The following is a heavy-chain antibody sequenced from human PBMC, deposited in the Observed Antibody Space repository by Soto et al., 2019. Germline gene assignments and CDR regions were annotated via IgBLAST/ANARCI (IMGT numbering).Heavy chain of an antibody. Sequence: GASVKVSCKASGYTFTGYYMHWVRQAPGQGLEWMGWINPNSGGTNYAQKFQGWVTMTRDTSISTAYMELSRLRSDDTAVYYCARGDDSSGYYLFYYFDYWGQGTLVTVSS. CDR2: INPNSGGT. D-gene: IGHD3-22*01. J-gene: IGHJ4*02. V-gene: IGHV1-2*04. CDR3: ARGDDSSGYYLFYYFDY. CDR1: GYTFTGYY.